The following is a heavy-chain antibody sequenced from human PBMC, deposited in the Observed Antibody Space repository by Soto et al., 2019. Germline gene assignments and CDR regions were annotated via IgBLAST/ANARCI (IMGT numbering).Heavy chain of an antibody. CDR2: IYHSGST. Sequence: SETLSLTCTVSSGSISSSYYYWGWIRRPPGKGLEWIGYIYHSGSTYYNPSLQSRVTISVDRSKNQFSLKLSSVTAADTAVYYCARGQKTYSYGFYFDYWGQGTLVTVSS. CDR1: SGSISSSYYY. CDR3: ARGQKTYSYGFYFDY. J-gene: IGHJ4*02. V-gene: IGHV4-39*07. D-gene: IGHD5-18*01.